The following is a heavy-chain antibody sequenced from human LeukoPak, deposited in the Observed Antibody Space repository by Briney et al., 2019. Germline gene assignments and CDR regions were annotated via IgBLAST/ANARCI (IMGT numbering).Heavy chain of an antibody. D-gene: IGHD4-17*01. CDR3: AREDATAFDY. CDR2: ISSSGTYI. Sequence: GGSLRLSCAASGFTFSSYAMSWVRQAPGKGLEWASSISSSGTYIYYADSVKGRFSISRDNAKNSLYLQMNSLRVEDTAVYYCAREDATAFDYWGQGTLVTVSS. J-gene: IGHJ4*02. V-gene: IGHV3-21*01. CDR1: GFTFSSYA.